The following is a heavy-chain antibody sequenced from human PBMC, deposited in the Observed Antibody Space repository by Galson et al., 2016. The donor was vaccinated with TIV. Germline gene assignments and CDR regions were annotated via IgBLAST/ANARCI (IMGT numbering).Heavy chain of an antibody. CDR3: SRGAPSVFGVIMTLDY. V-gene: IGHV6-1*01. J-gene: IGHJ4*02. D-gene: IGHD3-3*01. CDR2: TYYRSTWYN. CDR1: GDSVSSTSAA. Sequence: CAISGDSVSSTSAAWNWIRQSTSSGLEWLGRTYYRSTWYNDYAASLKRRITINPDTSKNQFSLPLTSVTPEDAAVYYCSRGAPSVFGVIMTLDYWGQGTLVTVSS.